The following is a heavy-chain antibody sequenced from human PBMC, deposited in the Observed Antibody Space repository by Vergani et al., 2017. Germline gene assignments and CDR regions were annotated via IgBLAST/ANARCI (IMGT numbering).Heavy chain of an antibody. CDR3: ARDQLWFGESTDAFDI. D-gene: IGHD3-10*01. V-gene: IGHV3-9*01. CDR2: ISWNSGSI. J-gene: IGHJ3*02. Sequence: EVQLVESGGGLVQPGRSLRLSCAASGFTFDDYAMHWVRQAPGKGLEWVSGISWNSGSIGYADSVKGRFTISRDNAKNSLYLQMNSLRAEDTAVYYCARDQLWFGESTDAFDIWGQGTMVTVSS. CDR1: GFTFDDYA.